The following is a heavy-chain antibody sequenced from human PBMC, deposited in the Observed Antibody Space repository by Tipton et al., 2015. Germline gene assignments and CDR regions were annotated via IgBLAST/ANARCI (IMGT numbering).Heavy chain of an antibody. CDR3: ARVRHIVGATTNLDS. Sequence: TLSLTCTVSGGSINNYYWTWIRQPPGKGLEWLGYIYYTGSTDYHPSLKSRVTISVDTSKNQFSLNLTSVTTADTAVYYCARVRHIVGATTNLDSWGQGTLVTVSS. J-gene: IGHJ4*02. D-gene: IGHD1-26*01. CDR2: IYYTGST. CDR1: GGSINNYY. V-gene: IGHV4-59*01.